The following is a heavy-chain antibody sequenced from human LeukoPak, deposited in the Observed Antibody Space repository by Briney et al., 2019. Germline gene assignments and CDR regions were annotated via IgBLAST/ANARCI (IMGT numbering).Heavy chain of an antibody. V-gene: IGHV4-59*08. CDR1: GGSISSYY. Sequence: SETLSLTCTVSGGSISSYYWSWIRQPPGKGLEWIGYIYYSGSTNYNPSLKSRVTISVDTSKNQFSLKLSSVTAADTAVYYCARHEDAGSSWPHFDYWGQGTLITVSS. J-gene: IGHJ4*02. D-gene: IGHD6-13*01. CDR3: ARHEDAGSSWPHFDY. CDR2: IYYSGST.